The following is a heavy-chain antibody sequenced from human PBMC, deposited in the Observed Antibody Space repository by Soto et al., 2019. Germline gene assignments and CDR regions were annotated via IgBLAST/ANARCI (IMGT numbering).Heavy chain of an antibody. CDR2: ISCDGNHK. CDR1: GFIFSNYA. Sequence: QVHLVESGGGLVQPGRSLRLSCAASGFIFSNYAMHWIRQAPGKGLEWVAVISCDGNHKNYANPVKGRLSVSRDNSKNTVFLQLESLRPEDTALYYCARARGVNSCYDFVVHSWGQGTLVTVSS. V-gene: IGHV3-30-3*01. D-gene: IGHD5-12*01. CDR3: ARARGVNSCYDFVVHS. J-gene: IGHJ5*02.